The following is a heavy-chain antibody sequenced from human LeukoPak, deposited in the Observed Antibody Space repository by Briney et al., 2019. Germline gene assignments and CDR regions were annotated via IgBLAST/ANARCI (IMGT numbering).Heavy chain of an antibody. J-gene: IGHJ4*02. Sequence: ASVKVSCKASGYTFTSYYMHWMRQAPGQGLEWMGIINPSGGSTSYAQKFQGRVTMTRDMSTSTVYMELSSLRSEDTAVYYCARESVAGMYYFDYWGQGTLVTVSS. V-gene: IGHV1-46*01. D-gene: IGHD6-19*01. CDR3: ARESVAGMYYFDY. CDR2: INPSGGST. CDR1: GYTFTSYY.